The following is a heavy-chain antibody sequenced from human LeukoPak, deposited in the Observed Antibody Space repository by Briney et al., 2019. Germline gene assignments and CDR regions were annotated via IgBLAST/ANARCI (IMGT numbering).Heavy chain of an antibody. CDR2: MNPNSGNT. D-gene: IGHD6-13*01. J-gene: IGHJ6*03. V-gene: IGHV1-8*01. CDR1: GYTFTSYD. Sequence: ASVKVSCKASGYTFTSYDINWVRQATGQGLEWMGWMNPNSGNTGYAQKFQGRVTMTRNTSISTAYMELSSLRSEDMAVYYCARGNSSSSNYYYYYYMDVWGKGTTVTVSS. CDR3: ARGNSSSSNYYYYYYMDV.